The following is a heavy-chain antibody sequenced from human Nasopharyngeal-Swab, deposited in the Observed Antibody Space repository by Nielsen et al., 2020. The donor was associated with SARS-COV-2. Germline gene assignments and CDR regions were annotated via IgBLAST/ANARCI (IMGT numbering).Heavy chain of an antibody. D-gene: IGHD1/OR15-1a*01. CDR3: ARVGTPRSYYYYGMDV. J-gene: IGHJ6*02. CDR1: GYTLTSYG. V-gene: IGHV1-18*01. CDR2: ISAYNGNT. Sequence: ASVKVSCKASGYTLTSYGISWVRQAPGQGLEWMGWISAYNGNTNYAQKLQGRVTMTTDTSTSTAYMELRSLRSDDTAVYYCARVGTPRSYYYYGMDVWGQGTTVTVSS.